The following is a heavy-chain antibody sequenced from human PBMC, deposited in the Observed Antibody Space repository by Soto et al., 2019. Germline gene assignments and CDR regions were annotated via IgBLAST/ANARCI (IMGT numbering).Heavy chain of an antibody. CDR3: ARVSWREKYGMDV. CDR2: ITFSGNTV. D-gene: IGHD3-3*01. J-gene: IGHJ6*02. V-gene: IGHV3-11*01. CDR1: GFTFSDSY. Sequence: PGGSLRLSCAASGFTFSDSYMSWIRQAPGKGLEWISYITFSGNTVYYADSLKGRFTISRDNAKNSLYLQMNRLRAEDTAEYYCARVSWREKYGMDVWGQGNTVTVSS.